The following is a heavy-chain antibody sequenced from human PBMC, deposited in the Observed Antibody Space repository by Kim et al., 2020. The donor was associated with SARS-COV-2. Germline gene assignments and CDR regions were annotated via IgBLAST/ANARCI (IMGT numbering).Heavy chain of an antibody. V-gene: IGHV6-1*01. J-gene: IGHJ4*02. Sequence: SQTLSLTCAISGDSVSSNSAAWNWIRQSPSRGLEWLGRTYYSSKWYNDYAESVKSRITFNPDTSKNQFSLQLNSVTPEDTAVYYCARGRGPNLPFDYWGQGTLVTVSS. CDR2: TYYSSKWYN. CDR3: ARGRGPNLPFDY. CDR1: GDSVSSNSAA. D-gene: IGHD3-10*01.